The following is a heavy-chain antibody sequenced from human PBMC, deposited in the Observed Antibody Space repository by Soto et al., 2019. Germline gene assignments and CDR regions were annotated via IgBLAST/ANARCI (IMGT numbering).Heavy chain of an antibody. D-gene: IGHD6-13*01. J-gene: IGHJ2*01. CDR1: GFTFSNYW. Sequence: EVQLVESGGGLVQPGGSLRLSCAASGFTFSNYWMNWVRQAPGKGLEWVANIKQDGSEKYYVDSVKGRFTISRDNAKNSLYLQMDSLRVEDTAVYHCARSYSSISYWYFDLWGRGTLVTVSS. V-gene: IGHV3-7*04. CDR3: ARSYSSISYWYFDL. CDR2: IKQDGSEK.